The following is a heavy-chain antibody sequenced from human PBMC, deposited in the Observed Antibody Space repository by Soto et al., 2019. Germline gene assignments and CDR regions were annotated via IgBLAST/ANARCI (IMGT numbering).Heavy chain of an antibody. J-gene: IGHJ4*02. D-gene: IGHD4-17*01. CDR3: ARGYGPGY. CDR1: GDSISSSYW. CDR2: INQSGSI. Sequence: ASETLSLTCAVSGDSISSSYWWNWVRQPPGKGLEWIAEINQSGSISYNPSLRGRATISVDKSTNQFSLRLTSVTAADTAVYYCARGYGPGYWGQGTLDTVSS. V-gene: IGHV4-4*02.